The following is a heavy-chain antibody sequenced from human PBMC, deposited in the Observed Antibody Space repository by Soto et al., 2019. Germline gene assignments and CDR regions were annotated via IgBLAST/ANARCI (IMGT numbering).Heavy chain of an antibody. CDR3: VREYYDTSGQSNTFDI. D-gene: IGHD3-22*01. J-gene: IGHJ3*02. CDR2: VYYSGST. CDR1: GVSISSSY. Sequence: PSETLSLTCTVSGVSISSSYWSWIRQSPGKGLEWIGYVYYSGSTNYNPSLKSRVTISVDTSKNQFSLKLSSVTAADTAVYYCVREYYDTSGQSNTFDIWGQGTMVTVSS. V-gene: IGHV4-59*01.